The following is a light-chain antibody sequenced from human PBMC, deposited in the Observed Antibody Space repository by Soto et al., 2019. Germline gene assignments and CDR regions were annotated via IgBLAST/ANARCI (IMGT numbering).Light chain of an antibody. CDR2: GAS. J-gene: IGKJ1*01. Sequence: EMVVSQSPSTLSVSTGERATLSCGASQRVSSNLAWYQQKPGQGPRLLIYGASTRATGIPARFSGSGSGTEFTLTISSLQSEDFAVYYCQQYNNWPPTFGQGTKVDI. CDR3: QQYNNWPPT. V-gene: IGKV3-15*01. CDR1: QRVSSN.